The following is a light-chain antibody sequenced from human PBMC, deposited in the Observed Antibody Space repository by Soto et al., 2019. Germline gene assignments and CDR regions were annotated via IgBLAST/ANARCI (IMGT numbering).Light chain of an antibody. CDR3: QQYNNWFPWT. CDR1: QSVSNN. J-gene: IGKJ1*01. V-gene: IGKV3-15*01. Sequence: ILMTQSPATLSVSPGDRATLSCRASQSVSNNLAWYQQKPGQAHRLLIYDASTRATGIPARFSGSGSGTEFTLTISGLQSEDFAVYYCQQYNNWFPWTFGQGIKVEIK. CDR2: DAS.